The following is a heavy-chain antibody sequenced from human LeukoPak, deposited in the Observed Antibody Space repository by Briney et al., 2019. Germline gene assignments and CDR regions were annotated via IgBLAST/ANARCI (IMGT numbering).Heavy chain of an antibody. CDR3: ARFTNKPKIGDETTVTPGYFQH. D-gene: IGHD4-17*01. Sequence: PSETLSLTCTVSGGSISSSSYYWGWIRQPPGKGLEWIGSIYYSGSTYYNPSLKSRVTISVDTSKNQFSLKLSSVTAADTAVYYCARFTNKPKIGDETTVTPGYFQHWGQGTLVTVSS. CDR1: GGSISSSSYY. V-gene: IGHV4-39*07. J-gene: IGHJ1*01. CDR2: IYYSGST.